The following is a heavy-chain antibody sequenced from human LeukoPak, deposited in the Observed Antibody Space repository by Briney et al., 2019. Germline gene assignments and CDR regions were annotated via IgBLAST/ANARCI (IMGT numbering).Heavy chain of an antibody. CDR1: EFTFSAYW. D-gene: IGHD6-25*01. Sequence: GGSLRLSCAAPEFTFSAYWMHWVRQAPGKGLVWVSRIRGDGSMTNYADSVKGRFTISRDNAKNTLYLQMNSLGLEDTAVYYCARENLAAAADYWGQGTVVTVSS. J-gene: IGHJ4*02. CDR3: ARENLAAAADY. V-gene: IGHV3-74*01. CDR2: IRGDGSMT.